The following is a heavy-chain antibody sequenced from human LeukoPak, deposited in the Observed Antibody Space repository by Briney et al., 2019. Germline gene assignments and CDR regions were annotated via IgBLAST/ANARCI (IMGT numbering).Heavy chain of an antibody. CDR1: GYTFTSYG. V-gene: IGHV1-18*01. CDR3: AAMVRDTLGAYYYYYGMDV. CDR2: ISAYNDNT. Sequence: ASVKVSCKASGYTFTSYGISWVRQAPGQGLEWMGWISAYNDNTNYAQKLQGRVTMTTDTSTSTAYMELRSLRSDDTAVYYCAAMVRDTLGAYYYYYGMDVWGQGTTVTVSS. J-gene: IGHJ6*02. D-gene: IGHD3-10*01.